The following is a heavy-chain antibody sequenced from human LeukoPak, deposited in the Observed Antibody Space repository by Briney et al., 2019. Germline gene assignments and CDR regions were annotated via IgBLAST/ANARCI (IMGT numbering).Heavy chain of an antibody. J-gene: IGHJ4*02. D-gene: IGHD2-8*01. Sequence: PSQTLSLTCTVSGGSISSGGYYWSWIRQYPGKGLEWIGSIYYSGSTYYNPSLKSRLSISVDTSNNQFSLNLTSVTAADTAVYYCSRENGAFSPFGYWGQGTLVTVPS. CDR2: IYYSGST. CDR1: GGSISSGGYY. V-gene: IGHV4-31*03. CDR3: SRENGAFSPFGY.